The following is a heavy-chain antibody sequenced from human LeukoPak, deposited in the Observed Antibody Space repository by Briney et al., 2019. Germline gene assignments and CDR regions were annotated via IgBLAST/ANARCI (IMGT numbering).Heavy chain of an antibody. V-gene: IGHV3-48*04. J-gene: IGHJ6*03. Sequence: GGSLRLSCAASGFTFSSYWMSWVRQAPGKGLEWASYISSSGSTIYYADSVKGRFTISRDNAKNSLYLQMNSLRAEDTAVYYCAKGYYDFWSGYYSYYYMDVWGKGTTVTVSS. D-gene: IGHD3-3*01. CDR2: ISSSGSTI. CDR1: GFTFSSYW. CDR3: AKGYYDFWSGYYSYYYMDV.